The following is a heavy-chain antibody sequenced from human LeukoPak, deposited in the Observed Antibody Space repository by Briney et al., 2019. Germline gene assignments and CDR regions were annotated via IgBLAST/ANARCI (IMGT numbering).Heavy chain of an antibody. CDR3: ARDEGIAAAGSVDY. Sequence: SVKVSCKASGGTFSSYTISWVRQAPGQGLEWMGRIIPVLGIANYAQKFQGRVTITADKSTSTAYMELSSLRSEDTAVYYCARDEGIAAAGSVDYWGQGTLVTVSS. V-gene: IGHV1-69*04. CDR2: IIPVLGIA. CDR1: GGTFSSYT. J-gene: IGHJ4*02. D-gene: IGHD6-13*01.